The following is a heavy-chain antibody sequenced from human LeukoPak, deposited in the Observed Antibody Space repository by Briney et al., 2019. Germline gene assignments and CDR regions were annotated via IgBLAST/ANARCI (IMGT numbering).Heavy chain of an antibody. J-gene: IGHJ5*02. CDR3: ARELRYGDVWFDP. V-gene: IGHV1-24*01. CDR1: GYTLTELS. Sequence: ASVKVSCKVSGYTLTELSMHWVRQAPGKGLEWMGGFDPEDGETIYAQKFQGRVTITADKSTSTAYMELSSLRSEDTAVYYCARELRYGDVWFDPWGQGTLVTVSS. D-gene: IGHD4-17*01. CDR2: FDPEDGET.